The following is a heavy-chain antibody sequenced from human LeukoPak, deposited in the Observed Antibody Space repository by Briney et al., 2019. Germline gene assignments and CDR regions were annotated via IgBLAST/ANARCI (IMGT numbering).Heavy chain of an antibody. CDR1: GFTFSSYG. V-gene: IGHV3-30*02. D-gene: IGHD3-22*01. Sequence: GGSLRLSCAASGFTFSSYGMHWVRQAPGKGLEWVAFIRYDGSNKYYADSVKGRFTISRDNSKNTLYLQMNSLRAEDTAVYYCAKEWRAYYYDSSGLFDYWGQGTLVTVSS. CDR3: AKEWRAYYYDSSGLFDY. CDR2: IRYDGSNK. J-gene: IGHJ4*02.